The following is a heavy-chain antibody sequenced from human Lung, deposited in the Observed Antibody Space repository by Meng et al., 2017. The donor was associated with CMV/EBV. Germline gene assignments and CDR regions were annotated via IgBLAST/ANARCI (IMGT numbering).Heavy chain of an antibody. CDR2: IRRKGYGGTT. J-gene: IGHJ4*01. Sequence: GGSLRLXCTVSGFTFGDFAMTWVRQAPGKGLEWVGFIRRKGYGGTTEYAASVKGRFTISRDDSKSIAYLQMNSLKTEDTAVYYCTRWHSGSNVDHWGHGTLVTVSS. CDR1: GFTFGDFA. CDR3: TRWHSGSNVDH. D-gene: IGHD1-26*01. V-gene: IGHV3-49*04.